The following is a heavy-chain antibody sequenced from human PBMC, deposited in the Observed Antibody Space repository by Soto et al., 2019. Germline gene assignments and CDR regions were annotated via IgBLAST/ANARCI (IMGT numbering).Heavy chain of an antibody. J-gene: IGHJ4*02. V-gene: IGHV3-23*01. D-gene: IGHD6-19*01. Sequence: EVQLLESGGGLVQPGGSLRLSCAASGFTFSSYAMSWVRQAPGKGLEWVSGISGSGDRTHYADSVKGRFTISRDNSKNTLSLQMNSLRVDDTAVYYCAKEISVAGFYYFDYWGQGTLVTVSS. CDR2: ISGSGDRT. CDR3: AKEISVAGFYYFDY. CDR1: GFTFSSYA.